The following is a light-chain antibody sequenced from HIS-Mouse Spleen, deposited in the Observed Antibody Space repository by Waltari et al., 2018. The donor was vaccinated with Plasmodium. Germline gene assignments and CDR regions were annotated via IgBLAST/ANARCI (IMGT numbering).Light chain of an antibody. J-gene: IGLJ2*01. CDR2: EDS. CDR1: NLGSKS. V-gene: IGLV3-21*02. CDR3: QVWDSSSDHPV. Sequence: SYVLTQPPSVSVAPGQTARITCGGNNLGSKSVHWYQQKPGQAPVLVVYEDSDRPSGIPEGFSGSNSGNTATLTISRVEAGDEADYYCQVWDSSSDHPVFGGGTKLTVL.